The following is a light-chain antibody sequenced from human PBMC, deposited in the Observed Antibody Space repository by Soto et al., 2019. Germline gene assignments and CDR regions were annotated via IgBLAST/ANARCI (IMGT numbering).Light chain of an antibody. V-gene: IGKV3-20*01. CDR2: GAS. Sequence: EIVLTQSAGSLSLSPGERATLSYRASQSVSSSYLAWYQQKPGQAPRLLIYGASSRATGIPDRFSGSGSGTDFTLTISRLEPEDFAVYYCQQYGSSRLTFGGGTKVEIK. CDR3: QQYGSSRLT. CDR1: QSVSSSY. J-gene: IGKJ4*01.